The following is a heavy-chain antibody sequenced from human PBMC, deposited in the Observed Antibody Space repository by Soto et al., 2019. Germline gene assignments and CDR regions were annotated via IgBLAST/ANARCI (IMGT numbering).Heavy chain of an antibody. V-gene: IGHV3-23*01. J-gene: IGHJ4*02. Sequence: EVQLLESGGGLVQPGGSLRLSCAASGFTFSSYAMRWVRQAPGKGLEWVSAISGSGDSTYYANSVKGRFTIFRDNSKNTLYLQMSRRRAEDTAVYYCARRGSGSYYDYWGQGTLGTVSS. CDR3: ARRGSGSYYDY. CDR2: ISGSGDST. D-gene: IGHD1-26*01. CDR1: GFTFSSYA.